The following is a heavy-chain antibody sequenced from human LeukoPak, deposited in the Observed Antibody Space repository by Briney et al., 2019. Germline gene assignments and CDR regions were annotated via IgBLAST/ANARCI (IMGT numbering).Heavy chain of an antibody. Sequence: PSETLSLTCTVSGFSISNYYWNWLRQPPGKGLEGLGYIYSSGSTNYNPSLKSRVTISLDTSKNQFSLKLSSVTSADTAVYYCAREDADYWGQGTLVTVSS. CDR2: IYSSGST. CDR3: AREDADY. J-gene: IGHJ4*02. V-gene: IGHV4-59*01. CDR1: GFSISNYY.